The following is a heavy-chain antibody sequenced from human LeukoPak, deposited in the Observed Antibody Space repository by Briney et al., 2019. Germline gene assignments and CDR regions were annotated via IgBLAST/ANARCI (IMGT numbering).Heavy chain of an antibody. D-gene: IGHD6-19*01. J-gene: IGHJ4*02. CDR3: ARHLDSGWCDY. Sequence: PSETLSLTCAVYGGSFSGYYWSWIRQPPGKGLEWIGEINHSGSTNYNPSLKSRVTISVDTSKNQFSLKLSSVTAADTAVYYCARHLDSGWCDYWGQGTLVTVSS. V-gene: IGHV4-34*01. CDR2: INHSGST. CDR1: GGSFSGYY.